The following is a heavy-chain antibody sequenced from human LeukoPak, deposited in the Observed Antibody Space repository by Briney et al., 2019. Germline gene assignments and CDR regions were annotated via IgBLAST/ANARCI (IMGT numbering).Heavy chain of an antibody. CDR3: ARSPHILTGENFDY. J-gene: IGHJ4*02. CDR2: INPNHGDT. Sequence: GASVKVSCKASGYTFTGYYMHWVRQAPGQGLEWMGWINPNHGDTNYAQKFQDRVSMTRDTSTSTAYMHLSRLRSADTAVYYCARSPHILTGENFDYWGQGTLLTVSS. V-gene: IGHV1-2*02. CDR1: GYTFTGYY. D-gene: IGHD3-9*01.